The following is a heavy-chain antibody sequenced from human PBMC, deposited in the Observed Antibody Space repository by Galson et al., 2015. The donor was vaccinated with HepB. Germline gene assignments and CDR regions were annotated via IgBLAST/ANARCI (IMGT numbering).Heavy chain of an antibody. J-gene: IGHJ4*02. CDR3: AKTMRPATMIWAGSH. D-gene: IGHD5-24*01. Sequence: SLRLSCAASGFAFSTYGMHWVHQAPGKGLEWVAVISYDGTHKYYADSVKGRFTISRDNSKNRLYLQMNSLRTEDKGVYYCAKTMRPATMIWAGSHWGQGTLVTVFS. CDR1: GFAFSTYG. CDR2: ISYDGTHK. V-gene: IGHV3-30*18.